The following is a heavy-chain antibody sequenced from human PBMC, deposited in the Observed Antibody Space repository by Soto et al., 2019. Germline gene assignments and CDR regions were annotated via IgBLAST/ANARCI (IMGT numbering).Heavy chain of an antibody. J-gene: IGHJ4*02. V-gene: IGHV1-18*01. D-gene: IGHD3-22*01. CDR2: ISAYNGNT. CDR3: ARGAYYYDSRGYYPLRVDF. Sequence: QVPLVQSGAEVKKPGASVKVSCKASGYTFTSYGISWVRQAPGQGLEWMGWISAYNGNTNYAQKLQGRVTMTTDTSTSTAYMELRSLRSDDTAVYYCARGAYYYDSRGYYPLRVDFWGQGTLVTVSS. CDR1: GYTFTSYG.